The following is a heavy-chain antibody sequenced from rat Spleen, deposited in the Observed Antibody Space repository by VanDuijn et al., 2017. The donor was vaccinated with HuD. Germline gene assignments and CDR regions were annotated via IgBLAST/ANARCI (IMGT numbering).Heavy chain of an antibody. CDR2: LSYDATAP. J-gene: IGHJ1*01. V-gene: IGHV5-29*01. CDR3: VRQGYLRDWYFDF. CDR1: GFTFRDYY. D-gene: IGHD2-5*01. Sequence: EVQLVESDGGLVQPGRSLKLSCAASGFTFRDYYMAWVRQAPTKGMEWVATLSYDATAPYYRDSVKGRFTISRDNAKTTLYLEMDSLRSEDMATYYCVRQGYLRDWYFDFWGPGTMVTVSS.